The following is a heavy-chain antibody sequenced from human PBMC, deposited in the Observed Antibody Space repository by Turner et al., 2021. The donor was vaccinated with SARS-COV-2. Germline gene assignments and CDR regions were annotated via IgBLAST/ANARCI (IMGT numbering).Heavy chain of an antibody. D-gene: IGHD5-12*01. J-gene: IGHJ4*02. CDR2: IWYDGSNK. CDR3: ARDGGYSGYAYFDY. CDR1: GFTFSSYG. V-gene: IGHV3-33*01. Sequence: QVQLVESGGGVVQPGRSLRLSCAASGFTFSSYGMHWVRQAPGKGLEWVADIWYDGSNKYYADSVKGRFTISRDNSKNTLYLQMNSLRAEDTAVYYCARDGGYSGYAYFDYWGQGTLVTVSS.